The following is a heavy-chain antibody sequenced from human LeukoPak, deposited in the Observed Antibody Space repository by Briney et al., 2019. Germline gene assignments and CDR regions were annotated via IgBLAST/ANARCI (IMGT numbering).Heavy chain of an antibody. CDR3: TRKGGFYYDSRAFDY. CDR2: MNPNSGNT. V-gene: IGHV1-8*01. J-gene: IGHJ4*02. CDR1: GHTFTSYD. Sequence: ASVKVSCKPSGHTFTSYDIHWVRQATGQGLEWMGWMNPNSGNTGYAQKFQGRVTMTRNTSISTAYMELSSLRSEDTAVYYCTRKGGFYYDSRAFDYWGQGTLVTVSS. D-gene: IGHD3-22*01.